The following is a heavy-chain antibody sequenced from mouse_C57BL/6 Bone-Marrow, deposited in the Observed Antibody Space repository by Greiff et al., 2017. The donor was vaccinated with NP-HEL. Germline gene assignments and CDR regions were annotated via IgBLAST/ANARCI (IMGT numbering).Heavy chain of an antibody. CDR1: GFSLTSYG. D-gene: IGHD5-1*01. CDR3: ARTGGRQYPYAMDY. J-gene: IGHJ4*01. Sequence: QVQLKESGPGLVQPSQSLSITCTVSGFSLTSYGVHWVRQSPGKGLEWLGVIWSGGSTDYNAAFISRLSISKDNSKSQVFFKMNSLQADDTAIYYCARTGGRQYPYAMDYWGQGTSVTVSS. V-gene: IGHV2-2*01. CDR2: IWSGGST.